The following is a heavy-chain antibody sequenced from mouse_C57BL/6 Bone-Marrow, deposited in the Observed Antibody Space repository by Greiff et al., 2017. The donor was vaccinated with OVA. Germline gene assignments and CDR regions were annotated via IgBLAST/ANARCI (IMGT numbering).Heavy chain of an antibody. J-gene: IGHJ4*01. CDR2: IWSGGST. Sequence: VQLQQSGPGLVQPSQSLSITCTVSGFSLTSYCVHWVRQSPGKGLEWLGVIWSGGSTDYNAAFITRLSISKDNSKSQDFFKMNSLQADDTAIYYCARNSLLLFYAMGYWGQGTSVTVSS. D-gene: IGHD2-1*01. CDR1: GFSLTSYC. CDR3: ARNSLLLFYAMGY. V-gene: IGHV2-2*01.